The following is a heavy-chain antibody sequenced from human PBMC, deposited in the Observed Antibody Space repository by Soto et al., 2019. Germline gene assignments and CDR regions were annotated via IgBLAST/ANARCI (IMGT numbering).Heavy chain of an antibody. J-gene: IGHJ4*02. CDR2: IKQAGGEK. CDR1: GFTFTSYW. V-gene: IGHV3-7*04. Sequence: EVQLVESGGGLVQPGGSLRLSCAASGFTFTSYWMTWVRQAPGKGLEWVANIKQAGGEKYYVVSVKGRFTISRDNAENSLYRQLDSLRAEDAAVYYCARGAFPTWGTYPLDYWGQGTLVTVSS. CDR3: ARGAFPTWGTYPLDY. D-gene: IGHD3-16*02.